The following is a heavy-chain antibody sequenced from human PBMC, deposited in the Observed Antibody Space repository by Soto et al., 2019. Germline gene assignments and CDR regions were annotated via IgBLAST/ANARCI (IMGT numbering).Heavy chain of an antibody. CDR3: ARGEVYTSWSYYYYGMDV. J-gene: IGHJ6*02. CDR1: GGSFSTYA. D-gene: IGHD3-10*01. CDR2: IIPISGTA. V-gene: IGHV1-69*01. Sequence: QVQLVQSGAEVKKPGSSVKVSCRTSGGSFSTYAISWVRQAPGQGLQWLGGIIPISGTANYAQKFQGRVSITADESTSTAYMELSSLRSEDTAVYYCARGEVYTSWSYYYYGMDVWGQGTTVTVSS.